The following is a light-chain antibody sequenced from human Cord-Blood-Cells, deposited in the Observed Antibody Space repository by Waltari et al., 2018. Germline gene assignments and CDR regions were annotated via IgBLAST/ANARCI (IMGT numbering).Light chain of an antibody. CDR1: ISDVGGYNY. V-gene: IGLV2-11*01. Sequence: QSALTQPRSVSGSPGQSVTIPCTGTISDVGGYNYVSWYQQHPGKAPKLMIYDVSKRPSGVPDRFSGSKSGNTASLTISGLQAEDEADYYCCSYAGSFYVFGTGTKVTVL. CDR2: DVS. J-gene: IGLJ1*01. CDR3: CSYAGSFYV.